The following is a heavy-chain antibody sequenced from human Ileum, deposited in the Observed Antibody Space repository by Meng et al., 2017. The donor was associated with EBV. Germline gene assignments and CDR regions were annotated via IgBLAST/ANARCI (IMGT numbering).Heavy chain of an antibody. J-gene: IGHJ4*02. CDR2: IYRSGST. Sequence: LREAGPGLVKPSESLSLPSTVSGDYISNSDAYWDWIRQSPGKGLEWIASIYRSGSTYYDPSLKSRVTISLDTSKNQFSLKLSSVTAADTAVYYCARDPAYPRGLFDSWGQGTLVTVSS. CDR3: ARDPAYPRGLFDS. V-gene: IGHV4-39*07. CDR1: GDYISNSDAY. D-gene: IGHD3-10*01.